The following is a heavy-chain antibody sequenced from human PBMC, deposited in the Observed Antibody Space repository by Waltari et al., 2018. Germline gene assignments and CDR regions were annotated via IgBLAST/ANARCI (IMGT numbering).Heavy chain of an antibody. CDR3: ATDQDGGNDD. D-gene: IGHD2-15*01. CDR1: GYSLNEIS. Sequence: QVQLVQSGAEVKKPGASVKVSCKVSGYSLNEISMHWVRQAPGKGLEWMGGFESEDGETIYAQKFQGRVTMTEDTSTDTAYMELSSLRSEDTAVYYCATDQDGGNDDWGQGTLVTVSS. J-gene: IGHJ4*02. CDR2: FESEDGET. V-gene: IGHV1-24*01.